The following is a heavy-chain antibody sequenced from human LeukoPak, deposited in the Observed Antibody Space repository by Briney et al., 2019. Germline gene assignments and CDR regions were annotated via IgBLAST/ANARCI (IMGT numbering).Heavy chain of an antibody. CDR3: ARAEDGYNFGY. J-gene: IGHJ4*02. Sequence: PGGSLRLSCVESGIYFRNYGLNWVRQAPGKRLERVALIWNDGSNKGYAGSVKGRFSVSRDNSKSTVYLQMNSQRAEDTAVYYCARAEDGYNFGYWGQGTLVTVSS. CDR2: IWNDGSNK. V-gene: IGHV3-33*01. CDR1: GIYFRNYG. D-gene: IGHD5-24*01.